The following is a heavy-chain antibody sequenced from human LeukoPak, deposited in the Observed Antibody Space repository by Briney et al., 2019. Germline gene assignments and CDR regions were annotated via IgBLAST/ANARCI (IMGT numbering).Heavy chain of an antibody. CDR1: GFPFSSYG. CDR3: TRDGFGELSPSNY. D-gene: IGHD3-10*01. Sequence: GGSLRLSCAASGFPFSSYGMTWVRQAPGKGLEWVSAISGSGGTTYYADSVKGRFTISRDNLKNALYLQMNSLRAEDTAVYYCTRDGFGELSPSNYWGQGTLVTVSS. V-gene: IGHV3-23*01. CDR2: ISGSGGTT. J-gene: IGHJ4*02.